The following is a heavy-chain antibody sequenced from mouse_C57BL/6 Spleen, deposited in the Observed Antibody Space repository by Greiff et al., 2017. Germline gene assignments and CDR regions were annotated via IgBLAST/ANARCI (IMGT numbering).Heavy chain of an antibody. CDR2: IYPGDGDT. Sequence: VMLVESGPELVKPGASVKISCKASGYAFSSSWMNWVKQRPGKGLEWIGRIYPGDGDTNYNGKFKGKATLTADKSSSTAYMQLSSLTSEDSAVSFCARSYYHGCNPWFAYWGQGTLVTVSA. CDR1: GYAFSSSW. D-gene: IGHD1-1*01. J-gene: IGHJ3*01. V-gene: IGHV1-82*01. CDR3: ARSYYHGCNPWFAY.